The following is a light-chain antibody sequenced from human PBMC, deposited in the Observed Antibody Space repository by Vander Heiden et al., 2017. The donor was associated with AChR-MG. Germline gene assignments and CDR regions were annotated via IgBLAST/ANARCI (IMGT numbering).Light chain of an antibody. Sequence: QSALPQPPSASGSPGQAGTISSTGTSSDVGDYNYVSWYQQHPGKAPKLMIYEVTKRPSGVPDRFSGSKSGNAASLTVSGLQAEDEADYYCSSYAGTNKVFGGGTKLTVL. J-gene: IGLJ2*01. V-gene: IGLV2-8*01. CDR3: SSYAGTNKV. CDR2: EVT. CDR1: SSDVGDYNY.